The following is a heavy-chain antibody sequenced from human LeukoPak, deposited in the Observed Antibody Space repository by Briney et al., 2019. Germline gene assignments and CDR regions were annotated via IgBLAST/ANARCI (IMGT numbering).Heavy chain of an antibody. CDR3: ARIRNTDYYDSSGSNGWYFDY. CDR2: IYSGGST. D-gene: IGHD3-22*01. J-gene: IGHJ4*02. Sequence: GGSLRLSCAASGFTVSSNYMSWVRQAPGKGLEWVSVIYSGGSTYYTDSVKGRFSISRDNAKNSLYLQMNSLRAEDTAVYYCARIRNTDYYDSSGSNGWYFDYWGQGTLVTVSS. V-gene: IGHV3-53*01. CDR1: GFTVSSNY.